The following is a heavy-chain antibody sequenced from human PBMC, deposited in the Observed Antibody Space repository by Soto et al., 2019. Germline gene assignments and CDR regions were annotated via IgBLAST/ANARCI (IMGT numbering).Heavy chain of an antibody. D-gene: IGHD6-6*01. CDR1: GGSISSSSYY. Sequence: SETLSLTCTVSGGSISSSSYYWGWIRQPPGKGLEWIGSIYYSGSTYYNPSLKSRVTISVDTSKNQFSLKLSSVTAADTAVYYCARVGSGIAARPDGLNYYYYGMDVWGQGTTVTVSS. J-gene: IGHJ6*02. CDR3: ARVGSGIAARPDGLNYYYYGMDV. V-gene: IGHV4-39*01. CDR2: IYYSGST.